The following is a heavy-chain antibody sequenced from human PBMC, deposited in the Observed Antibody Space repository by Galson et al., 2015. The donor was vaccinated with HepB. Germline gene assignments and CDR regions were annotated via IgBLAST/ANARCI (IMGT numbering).Heavy chain of an antibody. D-gene: IGHD5-18*01. CDR2: IWYDGSNK. V-gene: IGHV3-33*01. CDR1: GFTFSSYG. J-gene: IGHJ4*02. Sequence: SLRLSCAASGFTFSSYGMHWVRQAPGKGLEWVAVIWYDGSNKYYADSVKGRFTISRDNSKNTLYLQMNSLRAEDTAVYYCARSFTKDTAMGPGDYWGQGTLVTVSS. CDR3: ARSFTKDTAMGPGDY.